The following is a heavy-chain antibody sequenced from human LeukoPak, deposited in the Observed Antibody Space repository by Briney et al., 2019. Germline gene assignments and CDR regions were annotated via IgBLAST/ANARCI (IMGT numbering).Heavy chain of an antibody. CDR1: GGTFSSYA. D-gene: IGHD1-1*01. Sequence: GASVKVSCKASGGTFSSYAISWVRQAPGQGLEWMGGIIPIFGTANYAQKFQGRVTITADESTSTAYMELSSLGSEDTAVYYCATNDRGHWYFDLWGRGTLVTVSS. J-gene: IGHJ2*01. CDR2: IIPIFGTA. V-gene: IGHV1-69*13. CDR3: ATNDRGHWYFDL.